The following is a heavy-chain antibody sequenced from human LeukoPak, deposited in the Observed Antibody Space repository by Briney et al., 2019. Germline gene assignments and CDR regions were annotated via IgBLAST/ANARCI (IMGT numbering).Heavy chain of an antibody. Sequence: KPSETLSLTCTVSGGSISGHYWSWIRQPAGKGLEWIGRIYISGSTNYNPSLKGRVSMSVDTSKNQFSLKLSSVTAANTAVYYCARDYDFWSGYDAFDIWGQGTMVTVSS. V-gene: IGHV4-4*07. CDR1: GGSISGHY. D-gene: IGHD3-3*01. J-gene: IGHJ3*02. CDR3: ARDYDFWSGYDAFDI. CDR2: IYISGST.